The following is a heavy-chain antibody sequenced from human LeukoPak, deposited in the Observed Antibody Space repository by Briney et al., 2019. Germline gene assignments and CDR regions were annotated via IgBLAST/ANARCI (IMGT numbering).Heavy chain of an antibody. Sequence: GGSPRLSCEASGFTFSSYWMSWVRQVPGKGLEWVANIKQRGSETYYADSVKGRFIISRDNAKRSLFVQMNSLTGDDTAVYYCARGSNITSRPVYFHDYWRQGALVTVSS. CDR2: IKQRGSET. CDR3: ARGSNITSRPVYFHDY. D-gene: IGHD6-6*01. CDR1: GFTFSSYW. J-gene: IGHJ4*02. V-gene: IGHV3-7*01.